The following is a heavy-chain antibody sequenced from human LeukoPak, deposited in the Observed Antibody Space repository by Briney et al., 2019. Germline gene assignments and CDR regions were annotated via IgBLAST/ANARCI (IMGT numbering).Heavy chain of an antibody. D-gene: IGHD6-19*01. Sequence: SETLSLTCTVSGGSISSSSYYWGWIRQPPGKGLEWIGNIYYSGSAYYNPSLKSRVAISVDTSENQFSLKLSSVTAADTAVYYCGRLWGGWYLFDFWGQGTLVTVSS. CDR2: IYYSGSA. J-gene: IGHJ4*02. CDR3: GRLWGGWYLFDF. CDR1: GGSISSSSYY. V-gene: IGHV4-39*01.